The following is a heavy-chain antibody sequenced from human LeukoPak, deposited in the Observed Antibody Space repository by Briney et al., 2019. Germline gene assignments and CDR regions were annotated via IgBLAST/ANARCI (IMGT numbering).Heavy chain of an antibody. D-gene: IGHD3-10*01. V-gene: IGHV3-74*01. CDR1: GFTFSSYW. Sequence: PGGSLRLSCAASGFTFSSYWMHWVRQAPGKGLVWVSRINSDGSSTSYADSVKGRFTISRDNAKNTLYLQMNSLRAEDTAVYYCARDAASGMVRGVPTYWGQGTLVTVSS. J-gene: IGHJ4*02. CDR3: ARDAASGMVRGVPTY. CDR2: INSDGSST.